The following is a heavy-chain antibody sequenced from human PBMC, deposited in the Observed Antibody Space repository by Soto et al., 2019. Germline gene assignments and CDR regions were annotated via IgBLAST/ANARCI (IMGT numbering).Heavy chain of an antibody. CDR1: GFTFSSYA. CDR2: ISYDGSNK. Sequence: QVQLVESGGGVVQPGRSLRLSCAASGFTFSSYAMHWVRKAPGKGLEWVAVISYDGSNKYYADSVKGRFTISRDNSKNTLYLQMNSLRAEDTAVYYCARVLKMRQWLVNDYWGQGTLVTVSS. CDR3: ARVLKMRQWLVNDY. J-gene: IGHJ4*02. D-gene: IGHD6-19*01. V-gene: IGHV3-30-3*01.